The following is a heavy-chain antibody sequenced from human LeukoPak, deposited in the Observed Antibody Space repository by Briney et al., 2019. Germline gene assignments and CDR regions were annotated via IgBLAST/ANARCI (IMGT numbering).Heavy chain of an antibody. CDR2: IYTSGST. D-gene: IGHD2-21*02. J-gene: IGHJ5*02. Sequence: SQTLSLTCAVSGGSISSGTYSWNWIRQPAGKGLEWIGRIYTSGSTNYNPSLKSRVTMSVDTSKNQFSLKLSSVTAADTAVYYCARAIPGGDCCNWFDPWGQGTLVTVSS. V-gene: IGHV4-61*02. CDR3: ARAIPGGDCCNWFDP. CDR1: GGSISSGTYS.